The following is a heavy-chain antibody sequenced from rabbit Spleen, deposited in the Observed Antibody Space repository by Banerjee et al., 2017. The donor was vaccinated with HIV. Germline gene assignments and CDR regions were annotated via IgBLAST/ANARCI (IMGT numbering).Heavy chain of an antibody. CDR3: ARELPSSSSNCYGL. CDR1: GFSLSINYY. CDR2: IYTSSSGST. D-gene: IGHD1-1*01. Sequence: QSLEESGGDLVKPGASLTLTCTGSGFSLSINYYMCWVRQAPGKGLEWIACIYTSSSGSTYSASWPKGRFTISKTASTTVTLLMTRLTAADTATYFCARELPSSSSNCYGLWGPGTLVTVS. V-gene: IGHV1S40*01. J-gene: IGHJ4*01.